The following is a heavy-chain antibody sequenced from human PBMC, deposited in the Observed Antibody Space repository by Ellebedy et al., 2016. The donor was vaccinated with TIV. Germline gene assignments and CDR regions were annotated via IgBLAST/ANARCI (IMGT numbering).Heavy chain of an antibody. CDR1: GYTFTSYG. CDR3: ARGLDY. V-gene: IGHV1-18*01. CDR2: ISAYNGNT. Sequence: AASVKVSCKASGYTFTSYGISWVRQAPGQGLEWMGWISAYNGNTNYAQKFQGRVTMTRNIPISTAFMELSSLRSEDTAVYYCARGLDYWGQGALVTVSS. J-gene: IGHJ4*02.